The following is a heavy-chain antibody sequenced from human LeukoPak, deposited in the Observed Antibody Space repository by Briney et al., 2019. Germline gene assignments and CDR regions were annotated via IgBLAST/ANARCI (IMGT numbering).Heavy chain of an antibody. CDR1: GGSIGTYY. CDR2: IYVTGT. CDR3: ARHIGGGIEDMGV. V-gene: IGHV4-59*08. J-gene: IGHJ6*03. Sequence: SETLSLTCTVSGGSIGTYYWSWIRQSPGKGLEWIGYIYVTGTRYNPYLQSRVTISVARSRKQFFLKMSSVTAADTAVYYCARHIGGGIEDMGVWGKGTKVIVSS. D-gene: IGHD3-16*02.